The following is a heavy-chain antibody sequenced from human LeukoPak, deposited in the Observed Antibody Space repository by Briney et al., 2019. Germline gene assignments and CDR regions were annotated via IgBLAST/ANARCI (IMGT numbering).Heavy chain of an antibody. J-gene: IGHJ4*02. CDR3: ARWSRVYSSSFTFDY. Sequence: PGGSLRLSCAASGFTFSDYYMSWIRQAPGKGLEWVSYISSSGSTIYYADSVKGRFTISRDNAKNSLYLQMNSLRAEDTAVYYCARWSRVYSSSFTFDYWGQGTLVTVSS. CDR2: ISSSGSTI. CDR1: GFTFSDYY. V-gene: IGHV3-11*04. D-gene: IGHD6-6*01.